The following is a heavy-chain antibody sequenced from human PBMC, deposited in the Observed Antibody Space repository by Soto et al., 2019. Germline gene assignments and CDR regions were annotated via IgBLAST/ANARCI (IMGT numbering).Heavy chain of an antibody. CDR3: EGGDLYCSGGSCYSGNLDY. Sequence: SETLSLTCTVSGGSISSSSYYWGWIRQPPGKGLEWIGSIYYSGSTYYNPSLKSRVTISVDTSKNQFSLKLSSVTAADTAVYYCEGGDLYCSGGSCYSGNLDYWGQGTLVTVSS. V-gene: IGHV4-39*01. CDR1: GGSISSSSYY. CDR2: IYYSGST. D-gene: IGHD2-15*01. J-gene: IGHJ4*02.